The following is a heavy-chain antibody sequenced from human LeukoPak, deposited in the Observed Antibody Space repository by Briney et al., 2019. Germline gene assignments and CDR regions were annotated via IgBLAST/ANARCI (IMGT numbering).Heavy chain of an antibody. V-gene: IGHV3-23*01. J-gene: IGHJ4*02. CDR3: AKEFSSVTFFDY. CDR2: ISGSGGST. Sequence: GGSLRLSCAASGFTFSSYAMSWVRQAPGKGLKWVSAISGSGGSTHYADSVKGRFIISRDNSKNSLYLQMNSLRAEDTAVYYCAKEFSSVTFFDYWGQGTLVTVSS. D-gene: IGHD4-17*01. CDR1: GFTFSSYA.